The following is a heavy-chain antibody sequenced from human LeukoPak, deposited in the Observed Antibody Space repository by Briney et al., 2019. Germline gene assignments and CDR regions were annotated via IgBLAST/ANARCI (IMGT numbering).Heavy chain of an antibody. D-gene: IGHD5-12*01. CDR1: GYTFTDYK. CDR3: ARMGSGYDYDHYYYGMDV. J-gene: IGHJ6*02. Sequence: PVASVKVSCKASGYTFTDYKIYWVRQAPGQGLEWMGWISPDSGNTNYAQKLQGRVTMTTDTSTSTAYMELRSLRSDDTAVYYCARMGSGYDYDHYYYGMDVWGQGTTVTVSS. V-gene: IGHV1-18*04. CDR2: ISPDSGNT.